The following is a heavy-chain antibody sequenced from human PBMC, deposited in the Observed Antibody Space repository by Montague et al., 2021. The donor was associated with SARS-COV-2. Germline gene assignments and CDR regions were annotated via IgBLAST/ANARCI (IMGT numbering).Heavy chain of an antibody. D-gene: IGHD2/OR15-2a*01. V-gene: IGHV4-4*07. CDR2: IYANGNF. CDR1: GDSITPYGDSIGGYF. Sequence: SETLSLTCSVSGDSITPYGDSIGGYFWSWIRQPAGKGLEWIGRIYANGNFDYNPSLKSRASMSMDTSKQEFSMRLISVTAADTAVYYCARDAYYFGPGRENRDAFDPWGQGILVTVSS. J-gene: IGHJ5*02. CDR3: ARDAYYFGPGRENRDAFDP.